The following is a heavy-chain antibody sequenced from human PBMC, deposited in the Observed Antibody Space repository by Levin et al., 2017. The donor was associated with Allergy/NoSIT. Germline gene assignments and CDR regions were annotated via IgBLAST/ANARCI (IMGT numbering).Heavy chain of an antibody. Sequence: GGSLRLSCAASGFTLDDYAMHWVRQAPGKGLEWVSGISWNSDSIGYADSVKGRFTISRDNAKNSLHLQMDSLRPEDTALYYCGKAGSIAARRNNVGDAFEIWGQGTMVTVSS. V-gene: IGHV3-9*01. J-gene: IGHJ3*02. CDR3: GKAGSIAARRNNVGDAFEI. D-gene: IGHD6-6*01. CDR2: ISWNSDSI. CDR1: GFTLDDYA.